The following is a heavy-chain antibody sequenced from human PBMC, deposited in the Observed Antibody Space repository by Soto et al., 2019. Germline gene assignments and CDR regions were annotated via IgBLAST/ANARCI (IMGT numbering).Heavy chain of an antibody. Sequence: PGGSLRLSRAASGFTFSSYAMHWVRQAPGKGLEYVSAISSNGGSTYYADSVKGRFTISRDNSKNTLYLQMGSLRAEDMAVYYCARESSEGRGSGHAFDIWGQGTMVTVSS. D-gene: IGHD2-15*01. J-gene: IGHJ3*02. CDR1: GFTFSSYA. CDR3: ARESSEGRGSGHAFDI. CDR2: ISSNGGST. V-gene: IGHV3-64*02.